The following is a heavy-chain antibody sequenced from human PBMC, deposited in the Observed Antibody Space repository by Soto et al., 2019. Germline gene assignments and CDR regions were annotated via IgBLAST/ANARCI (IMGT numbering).Heavy chain of an antibody. CDR1: GFTFSTYW. CDR2: INIVGGHT. CDR3: AKSGGPLGYYGSGSYYGLTYYYYGMDV. V-gene: IGHV3-74*01. Sequence: GGSLRLSCAASGFTFSTYWMHWVRQTPGKGLVWVSRINIVGGHTTYADSVKGRFTISRDNSKNTLYLQMNSLRAEDTAVYYCAKSGGPLGYYGSGSYYGLTYYYYGMDVWGQGTTVTVSS. D-gene: IGHD3-10*01. J-gene: IGHJ6*02.